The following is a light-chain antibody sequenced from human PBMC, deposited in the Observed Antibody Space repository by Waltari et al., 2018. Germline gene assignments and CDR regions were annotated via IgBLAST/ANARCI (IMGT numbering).Light chain of an antibody. CDR2: ETS. Sequence: IVLIQFPPTLSLSPGDGATLSCSHSHIVSSFLAWYHQIPDQPPRLLIYETSNRASGVPVRFSGSGSGTDFTLTISSVEAEDVAVYYCKQRKNWPRTFGEGTKVEIK. CDR3: KQRKNWPRT. V-gene: IGKV3-11*01. J-gene: IGKJ2*01. CDR1: HIVSSF.